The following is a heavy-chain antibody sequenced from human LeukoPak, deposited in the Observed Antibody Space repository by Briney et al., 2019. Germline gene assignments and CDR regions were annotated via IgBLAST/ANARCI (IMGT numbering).Heavy chain of an antibody. CDR1: GGSISSSSYY. CDR3: ASSTMVRGVTKDGNWFDP. Sequence: SETLSLTCTVPGGSISSSSYYWGWIRQPPGKGLEWIGSIYYSGSTYYNPSLKSRVTISVDTSKNQFSLKLSSVTAADTAVYYCASSTMVRGVTKDGNWFDPWGQGTLVTVSS. D-gene: IGHD3-10*01. V-gene: IGHV4-39*07. J-gene: IGHJ5*02. CDR2: IYYSGST.